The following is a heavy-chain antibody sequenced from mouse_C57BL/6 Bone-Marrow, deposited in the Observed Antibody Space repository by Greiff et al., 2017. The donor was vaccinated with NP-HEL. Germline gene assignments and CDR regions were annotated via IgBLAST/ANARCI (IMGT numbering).Heavy chain of an antibody. V-gene: IGHV7-1*01. CDR3: ARESCYYAMDY. J-gene: IGHJ4*01. CDR1: GFTFSDFY. Sequence: EVMLVESGGGLVQSGRSLRLSCATSGFTFSDFYMEWVRQAPGKGLEWIAASRNKANDYTTEYSASVKGRFIVSRDTSQSILYLQMNALRAEDTAIYYCARESCYYAMDYWGQGTSVTVSS. CDR2: SRNKANDYTT.